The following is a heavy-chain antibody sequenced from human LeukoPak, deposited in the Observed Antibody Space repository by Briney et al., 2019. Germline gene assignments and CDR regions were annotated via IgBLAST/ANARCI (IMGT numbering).Heavy chain of an antibody. CDR2: IYTSGST. V-gene: IGHV4-4*07. Sequence: SETLSLTCTVSGGSISSYYWSWIRQPAGKGLEGIGRIYTSGSTNYSPSLKSRVTMSVDTSKNQFSLKLSSVPAADTAVYYCARGYDILTGSAFDYWAREPWSPSPQ. CDR3: ARGYDILTGSAFDY. J-gene: IGHJ4*02. D-gene: IGHD3-9*01. CDR1: GGSISSYY.